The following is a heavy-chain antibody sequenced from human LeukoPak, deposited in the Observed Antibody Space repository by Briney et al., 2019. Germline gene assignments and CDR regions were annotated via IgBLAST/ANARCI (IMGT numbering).Heavy chain of an antibody. CDR3: ARAITYYYGSGSPLGAFDI. J-gene: IGHJ3*02. V-gene: IGHV3-33*01. Sequence: GGSLRLSCAASGFTFSGYGMHWVRQAPGKGLEWVAVIWYDGSNKYYADSVKGRFTISRDNSKNTLYLQMNSLRAEGTAVYYCARAITYYYGSGSPLGAFDIWGQGTMVTVSS. D-gene: IGHD3-10*01. CDR2: IWYDGSNK. CDR1: GFTFSGYG.